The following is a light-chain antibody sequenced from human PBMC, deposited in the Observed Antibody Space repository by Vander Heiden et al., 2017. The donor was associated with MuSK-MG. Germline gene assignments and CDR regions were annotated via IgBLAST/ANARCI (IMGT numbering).Light chain of an antibody. V-gene: IGLV2-8*01. CDR2: EVS. Sequence: QSALTQPPSASGSPGQSLTISCTGTGSDVAGYNSVSWYQQHPGKAPKLMIYEVSKRPSGVPDRFSGSKSGNTASLTVSGLQAEDEADYYCSSYAGSNNYVFGTGTKVTVL. CDR1: GSDVAGYNS. CDR3: SSYAGSNNYV. J-gene: IGLJ1*01.